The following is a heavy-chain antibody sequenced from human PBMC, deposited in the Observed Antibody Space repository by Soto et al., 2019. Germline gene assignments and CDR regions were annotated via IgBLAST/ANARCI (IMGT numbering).Heavy chain of an antibody. CDR1: GGTFSSYT. J-gene: IGHJ4*02. V-gene: IGHV1-69*08. CDR3: AREEYYYGSGACFDY. CDR2: IIPILGIA. D-gene: IGHD3-10*01. Sequence: QVQLVQSGAEVKKPGSSVKVSCKASGGTFSSYTISWVRQAPGQGLEWMGRIIPILGIANYAQKFQGRVTITADKSTSTAYVELSSLRSEDTAVYYCAREEYYYGSGACFDYWGQGTLVTVSS.